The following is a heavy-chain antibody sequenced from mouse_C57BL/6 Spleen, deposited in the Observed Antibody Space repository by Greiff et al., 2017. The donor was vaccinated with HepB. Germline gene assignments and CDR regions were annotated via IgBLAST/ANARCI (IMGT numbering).Heavy chain of an antibody. J-gene: IGHJ1*03. CDR3: ARGGHYYGSSHWYFDV. CDR2: INPNNGGT. D-gene: IGHD1-1*01. Sequence: VQLQQSGPELVKPGASVKIPCKASGYTFTDYNMDWVKQSHGKSLEWIGDINPNNGGTIYNQKFKGKATLTVDKTSSTAYMELRSLTSEDTAVYYCARGGHYYGSSHWYFDVWGTGTTVTVSS. CDR1: GYTFTDYN. V-gene: IGHV1-18*01.